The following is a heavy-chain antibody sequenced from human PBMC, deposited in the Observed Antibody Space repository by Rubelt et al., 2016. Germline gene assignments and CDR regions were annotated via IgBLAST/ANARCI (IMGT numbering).Heavy chain of an antibody. D-gene: IGHD1-14*01. CDR1: GFTFSSYS. V-gene: IGHV3-21*02. CDR3: ARELAEHAFDI. CDR2: ISSSSSYI. Sequence: EVQLVESGGGLVQPGGSLRLSCAASGFTFSSYSMNWVRQAPGKGLEWVSSISSSSSYIYYADSVKGRFTISRDNSKNKRYLQMNSLRAEDTAVYYCARELAEHAFDIWGQGTVVTVSS. J-gene: IGHJ3*02.